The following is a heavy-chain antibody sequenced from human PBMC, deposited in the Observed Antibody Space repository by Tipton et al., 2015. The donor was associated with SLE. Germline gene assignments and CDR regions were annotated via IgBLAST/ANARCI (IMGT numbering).Heavy chain of an antibody. J-gene: IGHJ4*02. V-gene: IGHV4-39*07. CDR2: ISDVGST. CDR1: GDSISSSSYH. CDR3: SRGWNGYNVDC. D-gene: IGHD5-24*01. Sequence: TLSLTCTVSGDSISSSSYHWGWIRQPPGKGLEWIGSISDVGSTYSNPSLKSRVTMSVDTSKNQFSLKLTSMTAADTAVYYCSRGWNGYNVDCWGQGTLVSVSS.